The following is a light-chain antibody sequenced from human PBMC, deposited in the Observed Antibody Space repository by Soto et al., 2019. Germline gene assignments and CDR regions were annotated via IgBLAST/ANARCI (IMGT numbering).Light chain of an antibody. Sequence: EIVMTQSPATLSVSPGERATLSCRASQSVSNNLAWYQQKPGQAPRRLIYGSSTRATGIPARFSGSGSGTEFTLTISSLQSEDFAVYYCQQYNNWPLTFGGGTKVGIK. CDR2: GSS. CDR1: QSVSNN. V-gene: IGKV3-15*01. J-gene: IGKJ4*01. CDR3: QQYNNWPLT.